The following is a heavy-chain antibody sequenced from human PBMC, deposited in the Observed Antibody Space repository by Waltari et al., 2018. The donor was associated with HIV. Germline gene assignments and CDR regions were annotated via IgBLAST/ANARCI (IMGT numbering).Heavy chain of an antibody. CDR2: INTDGSST. V-gene: IGHV3-74*01. J-gene: IGHJ6*02. D-gene: IGHD2-2*02. CDR3: ARGGHCSGISCYTGDYSYGLDV. Sequence: EVRLVESEGGLVQPGGSLTLSCLSSAVSFSRYWMAWVGHAQGMGMVWVSLINTDGSSTSYADSVKGRFTISRDNAKNTLYLQMYSLRAEDTAVYYCARGGHCSGISCYTGDYSYGLDVWGQGTTVTVSS. CDR1: AVSFSRYW.